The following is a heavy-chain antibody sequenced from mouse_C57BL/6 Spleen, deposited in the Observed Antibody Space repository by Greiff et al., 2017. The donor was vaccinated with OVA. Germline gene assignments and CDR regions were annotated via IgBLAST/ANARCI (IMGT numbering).Heavy chain of an antibody. CDR2: IYPGAGDT. J-gene: IGHJ2*01. Sequence: VQLQQSGAELVKPGASVKISCKASGYAFSSYWMNWVQQRPGKGLEWIGQIYPGAGDTNYNGKFKGKATLTADKSSSSAYMQLSSLTSEDSAVYFCSRQEYFYWSQGTTLTVSS. V-gene: IGHV1-80*01. D-gene: IGHD5-1*01. CDR1: GYAFSSYW. CDR3: SRQEYFY.